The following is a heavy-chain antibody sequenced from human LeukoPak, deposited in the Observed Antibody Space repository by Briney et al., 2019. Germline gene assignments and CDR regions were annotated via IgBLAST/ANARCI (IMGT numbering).Heavy chain of an antibody. CDR3: ARACCGAKDSYYYYGMDV. V-gene: IGHV3-30-3*01. J-gene: IGHJ6*02. CDR2: ISYDGSNK. CDR1: GFTFSSYA. Sequence: GGSLRLSCAASGFTFSSYAMHWVRQAPGKGLEWVAVISYDGSNKYYADSAKGRFTISRDNSKNTLYLQMNSLRAEDTAVYYCARACCGAKDSYYYYGMDVWGQGTTVTVSS. D-gene: IGHD2-21*01.